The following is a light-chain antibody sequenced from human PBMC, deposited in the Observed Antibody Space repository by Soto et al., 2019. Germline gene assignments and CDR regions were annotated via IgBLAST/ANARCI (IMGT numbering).Light chain of an antibody. Sequence: QSVLTQPPSASGTPGQRVAISCSGSGSNIGTKTVNWYQQLPGTAPKLLIYNTHQRPSGVPDRFSGSKSGTSASLSISGLQPEDEAEYYCAAWDDTLTGLFGGGTKLTVL. J-gene: IGLJ2*01. CDR1: GSNIGTKT. V-gene: IGLV1-44*01. CDR3: AAWDDTLTGL. CDR2: NTH.